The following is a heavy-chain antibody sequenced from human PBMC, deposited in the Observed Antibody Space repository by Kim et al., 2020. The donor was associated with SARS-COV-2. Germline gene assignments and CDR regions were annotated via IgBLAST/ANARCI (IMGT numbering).Heavy chain of an antibody. CDR2: INPNSGGT. J-gene: IGHJ4*02. CDR1: GYTFTGYY. Sequence: ASEKVSCKASGYTFTGYYMHWVRQAPGQGPEWMGWINPNSGGTNYAQKFQGRVTMTRDTSISTAYMELSRLRSDDTAVYYCARGRSGSYFIDYWGQGTLVTVSS. CDR3: ARGRSGSYFIDY. V-gene: IGHV1-2*02. D-gene: IGHD1-26*01.